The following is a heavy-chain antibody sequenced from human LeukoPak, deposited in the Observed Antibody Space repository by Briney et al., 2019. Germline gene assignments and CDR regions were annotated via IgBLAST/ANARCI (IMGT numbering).Heavy chain of an antibody. V-gene: IGHV3-23*01. CDR3: AKAEGYDILTGLDY. D-gene: IGHD3-9*01. CDR2: IGASGGST. CDR1: GFTVSSNY. Sequence: GGSLRLSCAASGFTVSSNYMSWVRQAPGKGLEWVSGIGASGGSTYYADPVKGRFTISRDNSKNTLYLQMNSLRTEDTAVYYCAKAEGYDILTGLDYWGQGTLVTVSS. J-gene: IGHJ4*02.